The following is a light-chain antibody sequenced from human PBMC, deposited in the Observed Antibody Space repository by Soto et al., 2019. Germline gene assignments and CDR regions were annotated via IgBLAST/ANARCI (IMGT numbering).Light chain of an antibody. CDR2: AAS. CDR1: QGISSW. Sequence: DIRMTQSPSSVSASVGDRVTITCRASQGISSWLAWYQQKPGKAPKLLIYAASSLQSGGPSRFSGSGAGTELTLTIRSLQREDFAAYYCKQANSFPRTFGQGTTVEIK. CDR3: KQANSFPRT. V-gene: IGKV1-12*01. J-gene: IGKJ1*01.